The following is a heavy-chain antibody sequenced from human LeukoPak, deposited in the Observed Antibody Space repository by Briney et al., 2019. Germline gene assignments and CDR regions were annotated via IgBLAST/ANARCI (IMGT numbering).Heavy chain of an antibody. CDR3: AKVQDISSWYESFDY. Sequence: PGGSLRLSCAASGFTFSSYAMSWVRQAPGKGLEWVSAISGRGVSTYYADSVKGRFTVSRDNSKNTLYLQMSSLRADDTAVYFCAKVQDISSWYESFDYWGQGTLVTVSS. D-gene: IGHD6-13*01. V-gene: IGHV3-23*01. CDR2: ISGRGVST. CDR1: GFTFSSYA. J-gene: IGHJ4*02.